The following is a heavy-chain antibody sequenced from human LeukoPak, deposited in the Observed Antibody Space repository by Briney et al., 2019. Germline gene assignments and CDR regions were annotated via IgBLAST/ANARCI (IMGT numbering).Heavy chain of an antibody. V-gene: IGHV4-34*01. CDR1: GGSFRGYY. CDR2: INHSGST. D-gene: IGHD3-3*01. CDR3: ARAFRSTYFDY. J-gene: IGHJ4*02. Sequence: SETPSLTCAVYGGSFRGYYWSWIRQPPRKGAEWIGEINHSGSTNYNPSLKSRVTISVDTSKNQFSLKLSSVTAADTAVYYCARAFRSTYFDYWGQGTLVTVSS.